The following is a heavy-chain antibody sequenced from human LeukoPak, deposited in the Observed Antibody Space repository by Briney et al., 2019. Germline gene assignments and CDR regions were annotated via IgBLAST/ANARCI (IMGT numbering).Heavy chain of an antibody. Sequence: SETLSLTCAVYGGSFSGYYWSWIRQPPGKGLEWIGEINHSGSTNYNPSLKSRVTISVDTPKNQFSLNKSSVTAADAAVYYCARGRITGTRIYFDYWGQGTLVTVSS. J-gene: IGHJ4*02. CDR3: ARGRITGTRIYFDY. CDR2: INHSGST. D-gene: IGHD1-7*01. V-gene: IGHV4-34*01. CDR1: GGSFSGYY.